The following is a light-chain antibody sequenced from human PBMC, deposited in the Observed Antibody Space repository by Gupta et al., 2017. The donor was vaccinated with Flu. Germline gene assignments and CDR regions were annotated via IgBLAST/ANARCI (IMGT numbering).Light chain of an antibody. CDR1: SSDVGGYNY. CDR2: DVS. Sequence: QSALTQPRSVSRTPGRSVTSACTGTSSDVGGYNYVSWYPQHPGKAHKLMIYDVSKRTAGVPDRFSGSKSGNTASLTISELQDEDEDDYYCCAYAGSDTVVFGGGTKLTVL. V-gene: IGLV2-11*01. CDR3: CAYAGSDTVV. J-gene: IGLJ2*01.